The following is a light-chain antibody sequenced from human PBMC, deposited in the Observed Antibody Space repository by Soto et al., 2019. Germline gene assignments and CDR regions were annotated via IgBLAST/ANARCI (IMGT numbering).Light chain of an antibody. Sequence: EIVLTQSPGTLSLSPGERATLSCRASQSVSSSYLAWYQQKPGQAPRLLIYGASSSATGIPDRFSGSGSGTDFTLTISRLEPEDFAVYYCQQYGSSPPTFGRGTKLEIK. V-gene: IGKV3-20*01. CDR2: GAS. CDR3: QQYGSSPPT. CDR1: QSVSSSY. J-gene: IGKJ2*01.